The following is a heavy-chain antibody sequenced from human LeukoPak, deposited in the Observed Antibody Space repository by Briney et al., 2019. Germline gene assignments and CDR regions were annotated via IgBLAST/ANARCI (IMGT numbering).Heavy chain of an antibody. Sequence: PSETLSLTCTVSGGSFSSHYWSWIRQPPGKGLEWIGYIYYSGSTNYNPSLKSRVTISVDTSKNQFSLKLSSVTAADTAVYYCARDAPTYYYDSGGYAHNWFDPWGQGTLVTVSS. J-gene: IGHJ5*02. V-gene: IGHV4-59*11. CDR1: GGSFSSHY. CDR3: ARDAPTYYYDSGGYAHNWFDP. D-gene: IGHD3-22*01. CDR2: IYYSGST.